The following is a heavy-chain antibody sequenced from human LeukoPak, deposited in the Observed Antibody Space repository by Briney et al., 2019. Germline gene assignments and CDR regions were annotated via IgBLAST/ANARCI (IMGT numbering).Heavy chain of an antibody. V-gene: IGHV3-72*01. Sequence: GGSLRLSCAASGFTFSDLYMEWARQAPGRGLGGVGSTRNKANSNTTEYAASVKCRFTISRDDSKNSLYLQMNSLKTEDTAGDYCTTAHGVDIVAENCYCMDVWGQGTTVTVSS. CDR2: TRNKANSNTT. J-gene: IGHJ6*02. CDR3: TTAHGVDIVAENCYCMDV. D-gene: IGHD5-12*01. CDR1: GFTFSDLY.